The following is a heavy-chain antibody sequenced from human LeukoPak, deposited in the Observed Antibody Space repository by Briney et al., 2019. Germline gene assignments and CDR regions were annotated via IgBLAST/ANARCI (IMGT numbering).Heavy chain of an antibody. CDR2: IYTSGST. Sequence: SETLSPTCTVSGGSISSYYWSWIRQPAGKGLEWIGRIYTSGSTNYNPSLKSRVTMSVDTSQNQFSPRLSSVTAADTAVYYCARVDSSGYQANFDYWGQGTLVTVSS. CDR1: GGSISSYY. CDR3: ARVDSSGYQANFDY. J-gene: IGHJ4*02. V-gene: IGHV4-4*07. D-gene: IGHD3-22*01.